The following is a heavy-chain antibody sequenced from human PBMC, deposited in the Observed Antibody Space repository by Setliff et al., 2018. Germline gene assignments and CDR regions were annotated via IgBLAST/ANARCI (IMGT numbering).Heavy chain of an antibody. CDR2: IYPDDSDT. Sequence: GESLKISCKDSASTFSNYWIVWVRQMPGKGLEWMGMIYPDDSDTKYHPSFQGQVTISADKSISTAYLQWSSLKASDTAMYYCARGGVEQLAGRPLKGYYYGMDVWGQGTTVTVSS. CDR1: ASTFSNYW. D-gene: IGHD6-6*01. J-gene: IGHJ6*02. CDR3: ARGGVEQLAGRPLKGYYYGMDV. V-gene: IGHV5-51*01.